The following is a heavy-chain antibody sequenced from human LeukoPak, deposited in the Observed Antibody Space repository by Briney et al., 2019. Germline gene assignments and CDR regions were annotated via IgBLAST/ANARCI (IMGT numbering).Heavy chain of an antibody. Sequence: GLSLRLPCSVSGLTFRTHFMPWVRQAPGKGLEYVSANSSNGENTYYADSVKGRFTISRDNSKNTLYLKMRSLRADDTAVYYCVRGTGYWGQGTLVTVSS. CDR1: GLTFRTHF. V-gene: IGHV3-64D*06. J-gene: IGHJ4*02. CDR2: NSSNGENT. CDR3: VRGTGY.